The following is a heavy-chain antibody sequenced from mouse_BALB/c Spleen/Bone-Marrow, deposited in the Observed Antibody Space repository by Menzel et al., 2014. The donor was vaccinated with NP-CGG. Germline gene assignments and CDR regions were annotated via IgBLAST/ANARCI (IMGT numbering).Heavy chain of an antibody. CDR2: IWAGGST. Sequence: VKLVESGPGLVAPSQSLSITYTVSGFSLTSYGVHWVRQPPGKGLEWLGVIWAGGSTNYSSALMSRLSINKDNSKSQVFLKMNSLQTDDTAMYYCARDRGRNFYAMDYWGQGTSVTVSS. CDR1: GFSLTSYG. V-gene: IGHV2-9*02. D-gene: IGHD2-1*01. CDR3: ARDRGRNFYAMDY. J-gene: IGHJ4*01.